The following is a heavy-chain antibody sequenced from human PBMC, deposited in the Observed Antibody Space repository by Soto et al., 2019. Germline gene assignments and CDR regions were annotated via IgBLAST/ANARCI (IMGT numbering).Heavy chain of an antibody. CDR1: GFTFSTYA. Sequence: EVQLLESGGGLVQPGGSLRLSCAASGFTFSTYAMNWVRQAPGKGLEWVSAISGGGGSTYYADSVKGRFTISRDNSKNTLYLQMNSLRAEDTAVYYCARDPGYSYGYGFDYWGQGTLVTVSS. J-gene: IGHJ4*02. CDR2: ISGGGGST. V-gene: IGHV3-23*01. D-gene: IGHD5-18*01. CDR3: ARDPGYSYGYGFDY.